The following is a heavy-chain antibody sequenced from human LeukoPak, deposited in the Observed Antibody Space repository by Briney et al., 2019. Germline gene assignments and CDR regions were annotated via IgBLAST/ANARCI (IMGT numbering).Heavy chain of an antibody. Sequence: GASVKVSCKASGYTFTGYYMHWVRQAPGQGLEWMGWINPNSGGTNYAQKFQGRVTMTRDTSTSTAYMELSRLRSDDMAVYYCAREMATTRDAFDIWGQGTMVTVSS. CDR2: INPNSGGT. J-gene: IGHJ3*02. D-gene: IGHD5-24*01. CDR1: GYTFTGYY. CDR3: AREMATTRDAFDI. V-gene: IGHV1-2*02.